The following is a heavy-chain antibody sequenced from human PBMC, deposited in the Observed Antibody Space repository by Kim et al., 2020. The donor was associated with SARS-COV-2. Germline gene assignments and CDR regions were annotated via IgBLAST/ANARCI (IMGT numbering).Heavy chain of an antibody. CDR3: ARGRDSSSAGRSDY. CDR1: GFTFTNYW. J-gene: IGHJ4*02. V-gene: IGHV3-7*01. CDR2: IKQDGSEK. Sequence: GGSLRLSCAASGFTFTNYWMTWVRQAPGKGLEWVANIKQDGSEKYYVDSVKGRFTISRDNAKNSLHLQMNSLRAEDTAVYYCARGRDSSSAGRSDYWGQG. D-gene: IGHD3-22*01.